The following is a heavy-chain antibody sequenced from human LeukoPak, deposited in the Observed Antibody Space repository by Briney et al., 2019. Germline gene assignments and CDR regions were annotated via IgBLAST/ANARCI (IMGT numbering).Heavy chain of an antibody. CDR1: GGSMSIYY. Sequence: PSDTQALTRTVSGGSMSIYYWSWIRQPPAKGLEWIGYIDYSGSTNYNASIKGRVTISVDTSKNQFSLKLNSVTAADTAMYYCARGDDYGGAWYYFDCWGQGTLVTVSS. D-gene: IGHD4-23*01. V-gene: IGHV4-59*07. J-gene: IGHJ4*02. CDR2: IDYSGST. CDR3: ARGDDYGGAWYYFDC.